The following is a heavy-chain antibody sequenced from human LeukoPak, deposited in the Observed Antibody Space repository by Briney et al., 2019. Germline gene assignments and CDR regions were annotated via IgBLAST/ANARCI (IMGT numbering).Heavy chain of an antibody. CDR1: GFTFSNYW. CDR3: ARVRRTMVRGVNPLLYYYMDV. Sequence: GGSLRLSCAASGFTFSNYWMSWVRQAPGKGLEWVSSISSSSSYIYYADSVKGRFTISRDNAKNSLYLQMNSLRAEDTAVYYCARVRRTMVRGVNPLLYYYMDVWGKGTTVTVSS. J-gene: IGHJ6*03. V-gene: IGHV3-21*01. D-gene: IGHD3-10*01. CDR2: ISSSSSYI.